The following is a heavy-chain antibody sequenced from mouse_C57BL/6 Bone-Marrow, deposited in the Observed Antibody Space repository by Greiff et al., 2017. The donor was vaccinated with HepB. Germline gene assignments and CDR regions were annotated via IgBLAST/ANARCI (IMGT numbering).Heavy chain of an antibody. V-gene: IGHV2-5*01. CDR2: IWRGGST. D-gene: IGHD2-5*01. CDR1: GFSLTSYG. Sequence: VQLQESGPGLVQPSQSLSITCTVSGFSLTSYGVHWVRQSPGKGLEWLGVIWRGGSTDYNAAFMSRLSITKDNSKSQVFFKMNSLQADDTAIYYCAKRRDYYSNYDSAMDYWGQGTSVTVSS. J-gene: IGHJ4*01. CDR3: AKRRDYYSNYDSAMDY.